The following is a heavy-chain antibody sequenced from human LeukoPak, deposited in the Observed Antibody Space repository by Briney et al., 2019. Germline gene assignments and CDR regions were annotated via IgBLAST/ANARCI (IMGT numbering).Heavy chain of an antibody. V-gene: IGHV3-21*01. CDR1: GFTFSSYS. CDR3: ASLSIAVADNFDY. D-gene: IGHD6-19*01. J-gene: IGHJ4*02. Sequence: GGSLRLSCAAPGFTFSSYSMNWVRQAPGKGLEWVSSISSSSSYIYYADSVKGRFTISRDNAKNSLYLQMNSLRAEDTAVYYCASLSIAVADNFDYWGQGTLVTVSS. CDR2: ISSSSSYI.